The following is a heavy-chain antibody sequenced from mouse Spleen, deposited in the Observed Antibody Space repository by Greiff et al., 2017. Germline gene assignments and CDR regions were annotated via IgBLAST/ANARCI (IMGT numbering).Heavy chain of an antibody. V-gene: IGHV14-3*02. Sequence: EVQLQQSGAELVKPGASVKLSCTASGFNIKDTYMHWVKQRPEQGLEWIGRIDPANGNTKYDPKFQGKATITADTSSNTAYLQLSSLTSEDTAVYYCASYDYGGAWFAYWGQGTLVTVSA. D-gene: IGHD2-4*01. CDR2: IDPANGNT. CDR3: ASYDYGGAWFAY. CDR1: GFNIKDTY. J-gene: IGHJ3*01.